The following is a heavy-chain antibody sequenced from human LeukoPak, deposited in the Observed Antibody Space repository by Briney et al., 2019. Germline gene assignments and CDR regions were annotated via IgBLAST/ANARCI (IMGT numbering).Heavy chain of an antibody. CDR2: ISISSSTR. D-gene: IGHD3-22*01. CDR3: ARTHHYDSGGYLH. CDR1: GFTFSSYS. V-gene: IGHV3-48*04. J-gene: IGHJ4*02. Sequence: GGSLRLSCAASGFTFSSYSMNWVRQAPGKGLEWVSYISISSSTRYYADSVKGRFTISRDNAKNSLYLQMNSLRAEDTAVYYCARTHHYDSGGYLHWGQGTLVTVSS.